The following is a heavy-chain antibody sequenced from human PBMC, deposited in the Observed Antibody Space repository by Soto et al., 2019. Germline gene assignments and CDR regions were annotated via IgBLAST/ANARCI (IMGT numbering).Heavy chain of an antibody. Sequence: GSLRLACAASGFTFSSYSMNWVRQAPGKGLEWVSYISSSSSTIYYADSVKGRFTISRDNAKNSLYLQMNSLRDEDTAVYYCAREAFYSSGPINWFDPWGQGTPVTVYS. CDR1: GFTFSSYS. V-gene: IGHV3-48*02. CDR2: ISSSSSTI. CDR3: AREAFYSSGPINWFDP. D-gene: IGHD6-19*01. J-gene: IGHJ5*02.